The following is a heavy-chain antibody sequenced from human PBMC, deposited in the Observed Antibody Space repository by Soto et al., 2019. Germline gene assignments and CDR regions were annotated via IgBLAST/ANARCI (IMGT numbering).Heavy chain of an antibody. CDR3: ARGKLQVLMVYAIRNDCYYGMDV. Sequence: PSQTLSLTCAISGDSVSSNSAAWNWIRQSPSRGLEWLGRTYYRSKWYNDYAVSVKSRITINPDTSKNQFSLQLNSVTPEDTAVYNCARGKLQVLMVYAIRNDCYYGMDVWGQGTTVTAP. D-gene: IGHD2-8*01. J-gene: IGHJ6*02. CDR1: GDSVSSNSAA. CDR2: TYYRSKWYN. V-gene: IGHV6-1*01.